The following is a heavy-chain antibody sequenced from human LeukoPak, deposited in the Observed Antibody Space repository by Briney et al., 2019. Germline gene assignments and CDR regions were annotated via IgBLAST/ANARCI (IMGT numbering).Heavy chain of an antibody. CDR1: GSSISSYY. CDR3: ARKVIAAAAHYFDY. Sequence: SETLSLTCTGSGSSISSYYWSWIRQPAGKGLEWIGRIYTSGSTNYNPSLKSRVTISVDMSKNQFSLKVNFVTAADTGVYYCARKVIAAAAHYFDYWGQGTLVTVSP. CDR2: IYTSGST. J-gene: IGHJ4*02. D-gene: IGHD6-13*01. V-gene: IGHV4-4*07.